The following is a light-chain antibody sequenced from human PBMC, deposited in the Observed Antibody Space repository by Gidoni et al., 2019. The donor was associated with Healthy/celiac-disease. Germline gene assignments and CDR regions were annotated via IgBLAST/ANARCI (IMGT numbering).Light chain of an antibody. CDR1: SSDVGGYNY. CDR3: SSYAGSNAHVV. V-gene: IGLV2-8*01. CDR2: AVS. J-gene: IGLJ2*01. Sequence: QSALTQPPSASASPGQSVTISCTGTSSDVGGYNYVSWYQQHPGKAPKLMIYAVSKRPSGVPDRFSGAKSGNTASLTVSGLQAEDEADYYCSSYAGSNAHVVFGGGTKLTVL.